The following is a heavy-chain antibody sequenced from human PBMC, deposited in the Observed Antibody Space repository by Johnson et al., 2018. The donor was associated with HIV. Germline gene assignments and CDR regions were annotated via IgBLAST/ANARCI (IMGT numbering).Heavy chain of an antibody. V-gene: IGHV3-7*01. D-gene: IGHD4-17*01. CDR2: IKRDGSET. CDR1: GFNFTYYW. Sequence: VQLVESGGGLVQPGGALRLSCAASGFNFTYYWMSWVRQAPGKGLEWVANIKRDGSETYYGDSVKGRFTISRDNAKNSLYLQMNSRRAEDTAVYYCAREVDYAVNTQHLDAFDIWGQGTMVTVSS. CDR3: AREVDYAVNTQHLDAFDI. J-gene: IGHJ3*02.